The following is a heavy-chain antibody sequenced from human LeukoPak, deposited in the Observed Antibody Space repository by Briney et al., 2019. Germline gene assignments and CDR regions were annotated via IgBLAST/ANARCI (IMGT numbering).Heavy chain of an antibody. CDR2: IIPIFGTA. J-gene: IGHJ6*01. D-gene: IGHD6-19*01. CDR3: ARQWLVHPHYYYGMDV. V-gene: IGHV1-69*13. Sequence: SVKVSCKASGGTFSSYAISWVRQAPGQGLEWMGGIIPIFGTANYAQKFQGRVTITADESTSTAYMELSSLRSEDTAVYYCARQWLVHPHYYYGMDVWGQGTTVTVSS. CDR1: GGTFSSYA.